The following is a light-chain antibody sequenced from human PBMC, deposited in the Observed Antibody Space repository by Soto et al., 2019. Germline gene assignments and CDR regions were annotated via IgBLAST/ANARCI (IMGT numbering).Light chain of an antibody. CDR1: QGIYSW. J-gene: IGKJ1*01. Sequence: DIQMTQSPSTLSASVGDRVTITCRASQGIYSWLAWYQQKPGKAPKLLIYKASTLKSGVPSRFSGSGSGTEFTLTISSLQPDDFATYYCQHYNSYSEAFGQGTKVDI. CDR2: KAS. CDR3: QHYNSYSEA. V-gene: IGKV1-5*03.